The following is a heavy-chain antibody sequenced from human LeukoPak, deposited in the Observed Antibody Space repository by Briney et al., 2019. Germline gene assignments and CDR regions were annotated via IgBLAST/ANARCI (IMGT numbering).Heavy chain of an antibody. CDR1: GFTFSRYA. V-gene: IGHV3-7*01. Sequence: GGSLRLSCAASGFTFSRYAMSWVRQAPGKGLEWVANIKQDGSEKNYVDSVKGRFTISRDNAKNSLYPQMNSLRAEDTAVYYCARDMYSSGWLDAFDIWGQGTMVTVSS. CDR3: ARDMYSSGWLDAFDI. J-gene: IGHJ3*02. D-gene: IGHD6-19*01. CDR2: IKQDGSEK.